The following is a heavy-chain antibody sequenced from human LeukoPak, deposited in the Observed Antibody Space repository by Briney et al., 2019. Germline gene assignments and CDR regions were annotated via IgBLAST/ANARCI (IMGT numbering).Heavy chain of an antibody. D-gene: IGHD3-10*01. V-gene: IGHV4-59*01. Sequence: SETLSLTCSVSGDSLNYYYWTWIRQPPGKGLEWIGHVSYSGGTNYNASLKSRVTILVDTSKNQFSLMVRSVTAADTAIYYCARCYGSGSLYYLDYWGQGALVTVSS. CDR2: VSYSGGT. CDR3: ARCYGSGSLYYLDY. CDR1: GDSLNYYY. J-gene: IGHJ4*02.